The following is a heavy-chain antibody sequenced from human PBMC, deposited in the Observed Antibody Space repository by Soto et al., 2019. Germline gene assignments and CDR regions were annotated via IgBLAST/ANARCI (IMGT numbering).Heavy chain of an antibody. CDR1: GFTFGDYA. J-gene: IGHJ4*02. CDR2: ISCSSSYI. Sequence: GGSLRLSCAASGFTFGDYAMHWVRQAPGKGLEWVSCISCSSSYIYYADSVKGRFTISRDNAKNSLYLQMNSLRAEDTAVYYCAREPAYYDILTGYSSADDYWGQGTLVTVSS. V-gene: IGHV3-21*01. D-gene: IGHD3-9*01. CDR3: AREPAYYDILTGYSSADDY.